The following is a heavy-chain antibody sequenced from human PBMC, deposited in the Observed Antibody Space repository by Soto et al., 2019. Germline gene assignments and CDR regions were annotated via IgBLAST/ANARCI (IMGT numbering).Heavy chain of an antibody. Sequence: GECLKISCKGSGYSFTSYWIGWVRQMPGKGLEWMGIIYPGDSDTRYSPSFQGQVTISADKSISTAYLQWSSLKASDTAMYYCAGLSIAAAGTFDYWGQGPLVTVSS. V-gene: IGHV5-51*01. CDR3: AGLSIAAAGTFDY. CDR2: IYPGDSDT. J-gene: IGHJ4*02. CDR1: GYSFTSYW. D-gene: IGHD6-13*01.